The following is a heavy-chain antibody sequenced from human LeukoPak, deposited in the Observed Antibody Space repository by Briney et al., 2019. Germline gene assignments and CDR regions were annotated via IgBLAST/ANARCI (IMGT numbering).Heavy chain of an antibody. CDR2: ISSEGKTT. CDR1: GFIFSPYA. CDR3: VKDRWVDH. V-gene: IGHV3-64D*06. J-gene: IGHJ5*02. Sequence: GSLRLSCSASGFIFSPYAMHWVRQAPGKGLEYVSSISSEGKTTYYADSVKGRFTISRDNSKNTLYLQMSNLRPEDTAVYYCVKDRWVDHWGQGTLVTVSS.